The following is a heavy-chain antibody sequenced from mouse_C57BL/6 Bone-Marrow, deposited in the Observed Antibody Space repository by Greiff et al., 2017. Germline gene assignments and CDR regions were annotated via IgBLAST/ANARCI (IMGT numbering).Heavy chain of an antibody. Sequence: EVQLQQSGPELVKPGASVKMSCKASGYTFTDYNMHWVKQSHGKSLEWIGYINPNNGGTSYNQKFKGKATLTVNKSSSTAYMELRSLTSEESAVYYCAREGIMTTVVRISYCAMDYWGQGTSVTVSS. D-gene: IGHD1-1*01. J-gene: IGHJ4*01. CDR3: AREGIMTTVVRISYCAMDY. CDR1: GYTFTDYN. V-gene: IGHV1-22*01. CDR2: INPNNGGT.